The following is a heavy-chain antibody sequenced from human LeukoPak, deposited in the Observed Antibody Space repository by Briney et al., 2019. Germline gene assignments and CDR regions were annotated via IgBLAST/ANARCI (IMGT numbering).Heavy chain of an antibody. CDR2: ISSSSSYI. Sequence: GGSLRLSCAASGFTFSSYSMNWVRQAPGKGLEWVSSISSSSSYIYYADSVKGRFTISRDNAKNSLYLQMNSLRAEDTAMYYCARDKGIYDFWSGYYWYWGQGTLVTVSS. D-gene: IGHD3-3*01. J-gene: IGHJ4*02. V-gene: IGHV3-21*01. CDR1: GFTFSSYS. CDR3: ARDKGIYDFWSGYYWY.